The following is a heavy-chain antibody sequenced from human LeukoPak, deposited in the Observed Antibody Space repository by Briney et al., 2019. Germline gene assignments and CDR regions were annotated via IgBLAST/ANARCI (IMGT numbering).Heavy chain of an antibody. J-gene: IGHJ1*01. CDR3: ATTTLLSPDGRAEYFQQ. CDR1: GDSVTTYY. Sequence: PSETLSLTFTVSGDSVTTYYWRWIRRPPGKGPEWSGCKFDGGRDIYNPSLKSRVTISVDASEKQFSLSLRSVTATHTAIYYCATTTLLSPDGRAEYFQQWGQGTLVIVSS. CDR2: KFDGGRD. V-gene: IGHV4-59*02. D-gene: IGHD5-24*01.